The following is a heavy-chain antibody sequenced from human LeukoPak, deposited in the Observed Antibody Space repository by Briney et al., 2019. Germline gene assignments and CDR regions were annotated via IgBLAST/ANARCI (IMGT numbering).Heavy chain of an antibody. CDR2: INPNSGGT. CDR3: ARDYNWKGESNSGAFDI. J-gene: IGHJ3*02. V-gene: IGHV1-2*02. Sequence: ASAKVSCKASGYTFTGYYMHLVRQAPGQGLEWMGWINPNSGGTNYAQKFQGRVTMTRDTSISTAYMELSRLRSDDTAVYYCARDYNWKGESNSGAFDIWGQGTMVTVSS. CDR1: GYTFTGYY. D-gene: IGHD1-20*01.